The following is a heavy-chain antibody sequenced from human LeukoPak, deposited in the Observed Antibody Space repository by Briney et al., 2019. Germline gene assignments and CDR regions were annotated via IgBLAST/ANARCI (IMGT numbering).Heavy chain of an antibody. V-gene: IGHV5-51*01. D-gene: IGHD2-15*01. CDR2: VYPGDSDT. Sequence: GESLKISCEASEYIFTNYWIGWVRQVPGKGLEWMGIVYPGDSDTSYSPAFQGQVTISADKSISTAYLQWSSLKASDTAMYYCARQSSGGGSCRYWGQGTLVTVSS. CDR3: ARQSSGGGSCRY. J-gene: IGHJ4*02. CDR1: EYIFTNYW.